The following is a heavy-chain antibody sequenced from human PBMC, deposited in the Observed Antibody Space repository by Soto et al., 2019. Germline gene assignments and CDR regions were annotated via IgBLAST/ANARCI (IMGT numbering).Heavy chain of an antibody. Sequence: TLSLTCTGSGGSISSGGYYWSWIRQHPGKGLEWIGYIYYSGSTYYNPSLKSRVTISVDTSKNQFSLKLSSVTAADTAVYYCARDAGKCTSGVCWSNFDYWGQGTLVTVSS. CDR3: ARDAGKCTSGVCWSNFDY. J-gene: IGHJ4*02. CDR2: IYYSGST. CDR1: GGSISSGGYY. V-gene: IGHV4-31*03. D-gene: IGHD2-8*01.